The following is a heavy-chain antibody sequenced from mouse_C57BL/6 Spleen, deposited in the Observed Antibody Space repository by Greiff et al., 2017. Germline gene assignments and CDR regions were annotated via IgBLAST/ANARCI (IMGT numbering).Heavy chain of an antibody. J-gene: IGHJ4*01. D-gene: IGHD2-4*01. V-gene: IGHV1-61*01. CDR2: IYPSDSET. CDR1: GYTFTSYW. CDR3: ARENYDYRYAMDY. Sequence: QVQLQQPGAELVRPGSSVKLSCKASGYTFTSYWMDWVKQRPGQGLEWIGNIYPSDSETHYNQKFKDKATLTVDKSSSTAYMQLSSLTSEDSAVYYCARENYDYRYAMDYWGQGTSVTVSS.